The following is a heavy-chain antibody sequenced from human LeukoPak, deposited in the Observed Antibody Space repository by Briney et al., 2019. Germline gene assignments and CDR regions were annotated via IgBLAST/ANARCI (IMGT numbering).Heavy chain of an antibody. Sequence: ASVKVSCKASGYTFTGYYMHWVRQAPGQGLEWMGWINPNSGGTNYAQKFQGRVTMTRDTSISTAYMELSRLRSDDTAVYYCARMQRRITMIVVVSHFDYWGQGTLVTVSS. V-gene: IGHV1-2*02. D-gene: IGHD3-22*01. CDR3: ARMQRRITMIVVVSHFDY. J-gene: IGHJ4*02. CDR2: INPNSGGT. CDR1: GYTFTGYY.